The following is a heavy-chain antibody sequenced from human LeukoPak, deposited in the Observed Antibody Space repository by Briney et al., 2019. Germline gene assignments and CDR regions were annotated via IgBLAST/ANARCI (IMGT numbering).Heavy chain of an antibody. V-gene: IGHV3-74*01. D-gene: IGHD7-27*01. J-gene: IGHJ3*02. CDR1: GFTFSSYW. CDR2: INSDGSST. CDR3: ARAVATSRTGAFDI. Sequence: GGSLRLSCAASGFTFSSYWMHWVRQAPGKGLVRVSRINSDGSSTSYADSVKGRFTISRDNAKNTLYLQMNSLRAEDTAVYYCARAVATSRTGAFDIWGQGTMVTVSS.